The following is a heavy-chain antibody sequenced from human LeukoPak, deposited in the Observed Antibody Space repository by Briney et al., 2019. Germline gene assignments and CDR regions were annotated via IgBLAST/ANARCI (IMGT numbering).Heavy chain of an antibody. CDR3: ARGPSGYHNT. V-gene: IGHV3-30*14. Sequence: GGSLRLSCAASGFTFSTYALHWVRQAPGKGLEWVAVIAADGKDKHHADSVKGRFTISRDNSKNTLYLQMNSLRAEDTAVYYCARGPSGYHNTGGQGTLVTVSS. CDR2: IAADGKDK. D-gene: IGHD5-12*01. J-gene: IGHJ4*02. CDR1: GFTFSTYA.